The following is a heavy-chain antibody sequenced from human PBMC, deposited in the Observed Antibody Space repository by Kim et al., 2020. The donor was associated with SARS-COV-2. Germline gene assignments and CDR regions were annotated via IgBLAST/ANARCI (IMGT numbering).Heavy chain of an antibody. CDR1: GGSISSYY. CDR2: IYYSGST. J-gene: IGHJ5*02. CDR3: ARLGGWFDP. Sequence: SETLSLTCTVSGGSISSYYWSWIRQPPGKGLEWIGYIYYSGSTNYNPSLKSRVTISVDTSKNQFSLKLSSVTAADTAVYYCARLGGWFDPWGQGTLVTVS. V-gene: IGHV4-59*13. D-gene: IGHD3-16*01.